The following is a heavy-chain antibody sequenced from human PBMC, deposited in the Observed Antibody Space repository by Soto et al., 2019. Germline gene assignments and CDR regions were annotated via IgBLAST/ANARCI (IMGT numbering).Heavy chain of an antibody. Sequence: PSQTLSLTCAISGGSVSSNSAAWYWIRQSPSRGLEWLGRTYYRSKWYNDYAVSVKSRITINPDTSKNQFSLQLSSVTPADTAVYYCARVFSGRFLEWLSAFDYWGQGTLVTVSS. D-gene: IGHD3-3*01. J-gene: IGHJ4*02. CDR1: GGSVSSNSAA. CDR3: ARVFSGRFLEWLSAFDY. V-gene: IGHV6-1*01. CDR2: TYYRSKWYN.